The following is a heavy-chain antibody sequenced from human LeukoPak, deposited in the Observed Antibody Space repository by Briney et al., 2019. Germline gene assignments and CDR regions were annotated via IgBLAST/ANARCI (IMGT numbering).Heavy chain of an antibody. CDR3: ARGYCSGGDCYEFDY. CDR2: INPNSGGT. CDR1: GYTFAGYY. D-gene: IGHD2-15*01. Sequence: ASVTVSCKASGYTFAGYYMHWVRQAPGQGLEWMGWINPNSGGTNSAQKFQGRVTMTRDTSISTAYMELSRLRSDDTAVYYCARGYCSGGDCYEFDYWVQGNGATVSS. V-gene: IGHV1-2*02. J-gene: IGHJ4*02.